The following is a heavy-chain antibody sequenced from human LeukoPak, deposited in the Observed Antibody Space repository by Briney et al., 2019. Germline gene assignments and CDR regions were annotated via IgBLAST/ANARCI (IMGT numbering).Heavy chain of an antibody. D-gene: IGHD1-26*01. CDR3: ASQAAGSGNYYYHFDY. Sequence: GGSLRLSCAASGFTFSSYGMHWVRQAPGKGLEWVAVIWYAGSNKYYADSVKGRFTISRDNSKNTLYLQMNSLRAEDTAVYYCASQAAGSGNYYYHFDYWGQGTLVTVSS. CDR2: IWYAGSNK. J-gene: IGHJ4*02. V-gene: IGHV3-33*01. CDR1: GFTFSSYG.